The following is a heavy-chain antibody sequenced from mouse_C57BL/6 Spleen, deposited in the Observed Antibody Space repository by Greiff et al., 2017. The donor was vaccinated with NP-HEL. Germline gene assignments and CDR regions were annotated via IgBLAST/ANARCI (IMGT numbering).Heavy chain of an antibody. CDR2: ISSGSSTI. D-gene: IGHD2-12*01. J-gene: IGHJ1*03. V-gene: IGHV5-17*01. CDR1: GFTFSDYG. Sequence: EVMLVESGGGLVKPGGSLKLSCAASGFTFSDYGMHWVRQAPEKGLEWVAYISSGSSTIYYADTVKGRFTISRDNAKNTLFLQMTRLRSEDTAMYYWSLRCYVEWYFDVWGTGTTVTVSS. CDR3: SLRCYVEWYFDV.